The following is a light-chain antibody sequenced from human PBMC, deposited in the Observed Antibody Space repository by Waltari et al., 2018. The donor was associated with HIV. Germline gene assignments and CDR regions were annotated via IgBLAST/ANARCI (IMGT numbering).Light chain of an antibody. Sequence: QSALTQPAAMSGSPGQPITIPCTGSSLDSALYDSVSWYKHLPNTAPQLILYVVDRRPPGIVSRFSASKSGDMASLTISGLQAEDEADYYCSSHTISRTLVFGGGTRLTVL. J-gene: IGLJ3*02. V-gene: IGLV2-14*01. CDR1: SLDSALYDS. CDR2: VVD. CDR3: SSHTISRTLV.